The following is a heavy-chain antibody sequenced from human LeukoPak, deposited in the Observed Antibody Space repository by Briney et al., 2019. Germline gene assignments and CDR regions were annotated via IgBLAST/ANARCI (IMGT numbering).Heavy chain of an antibody. Sequence: GGSLRLSCAASGFTFSSYWMSWVRQAPGKGLEWVSAISGSGGSTYYADSVKGRFTISRDNSKNTLYLQMNSLRAEDTAVYYCAKDLRIAARHTTDYWGQGTLVTVSS. J-gene: IGHJ4*02. V-gene: IGHV3-23*01. CDR3: AKDLRIAARHTTDY. D-gene: IGHD6-6*01. CDR2: ISGSGGST. CDR1: GFTFSSYW.